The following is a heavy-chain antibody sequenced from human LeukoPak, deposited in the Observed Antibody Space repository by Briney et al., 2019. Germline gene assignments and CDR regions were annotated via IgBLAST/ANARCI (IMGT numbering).Heavy chain of an antibody. J-gene: IGHJ4*02. Sequence: GGSLTLSCAASAFTFNTYWMHWVRQVPGRGLEWVSRINGDESSTNYADSVKGRFTLSREFAKDTLYLPMSSLTAEDTAVYYCTTNEPDCSTINCHVSGVDFAYCGQGTLVTVSS. CDR1: AFTFNTYW. V-gene: IGHV3-74*01. D-gene: IGHD2-2*01. CDR2: INGDESST. CDR3: TTNEPDCSTINCHVSGVDFAY.